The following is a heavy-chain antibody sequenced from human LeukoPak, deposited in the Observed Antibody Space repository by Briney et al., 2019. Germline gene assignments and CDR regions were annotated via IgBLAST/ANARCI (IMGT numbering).Heavy chain of an antibody. Sequence: PGGSLRLSCAASGFTFSSYGMHWVRQAPGKGLEWVAVISYDGSNKYYADSVKGRFTISRDNSKNTLYLQMNSLRAEDTAVYYCAKEGEEYYGSGSKEFWGQGTLVTVSS. V-gene: IGHV3-30*18. CDR1: GFTFSSYG. J-gene: IGHJ4*02. D-gene: IGHD3-10*01. CDR2: ISYDGSNK. CDR3: AKEGEEYYGSGSKEF.